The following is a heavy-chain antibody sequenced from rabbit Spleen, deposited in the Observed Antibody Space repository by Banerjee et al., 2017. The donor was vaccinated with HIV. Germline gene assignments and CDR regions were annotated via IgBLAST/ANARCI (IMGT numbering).Heavy chain of an antibody. J-gene: IGHJ6*01. CDR2: GYPDGIGST. CDR3: ARDLTGVIGWNFGW. Sequence: QEQLEESGGDLVKPEGSLTLTCTASGFSFSTSYYICWVRQAPGKGLEWIGCGYPDGIGSTAYANWAKGRSTFSKSSSTTVTLQMTSLTAADSATYFCARDLTGVIGWNFGWWGQGTLVTVS. V-gene: IGHV1S45*01. D-gene: IGHD4-1*01. CDR1: GFSFSTSYY.